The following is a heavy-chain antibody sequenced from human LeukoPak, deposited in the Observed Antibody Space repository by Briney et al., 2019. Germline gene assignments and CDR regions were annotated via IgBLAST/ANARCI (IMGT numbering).Heavy chain of an antibody. CDR2: IYPGDSDT. V-gene: IGHV5-51*01. Sequence: GESLKISCKGSGYSFTSYWIGWVRQMPGKGLEWMGIIYPGDSDTRYSPSFQGQVTISADKSISTAYLQWSSLKASDTAMYYCARRGRYCSSTSCYFDYWGQGTLVTVSS. J-gene: IGHJ4*02. CDR1: GYSFTSYW. D-gene: IGHD2-2*01. CDR3: ARRGRYCSSTSCYFDY.